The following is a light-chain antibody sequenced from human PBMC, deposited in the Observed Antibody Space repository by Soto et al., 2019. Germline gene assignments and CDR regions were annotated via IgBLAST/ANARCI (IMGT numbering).Light chain of an antibody. Sequence: DIQMTQSPSPVSASVGDRVTITCRAIQGISSRLAWYQQKPGKAPELPIYAASCLHIGVPSRFSGSGSGRDCTLTLCSVKPEYFSTFFCQEANSFPFTFGRGTNL. CDR1: QGISSR. J-gene: IGKJ2*01. V-gene: IGKV1-12*01. CDR2: AAS. CDR3: QEANSFPFT.